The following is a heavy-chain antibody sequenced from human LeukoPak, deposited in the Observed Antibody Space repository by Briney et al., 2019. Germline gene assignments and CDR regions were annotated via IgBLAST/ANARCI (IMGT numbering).Heavy chain of an antibody. Sequence: SVKVSCKASGGTFSSYAISWVRQAPGQGLEWMGGIIPIFGTANYAQKFQGRVTITTDESTSTAYMELSSLRSEDTAVYYCATDRGGSQNFDYWGQGTLVTVSS. CDR2: IIPIFGTA. CDR3: ATDRGGSQNFDY. V-gene: IGHV1-69*05. J-gene: IGHJ4*02. D-gene: IGHD2-15*01. CDR1: GGTFSSYA.